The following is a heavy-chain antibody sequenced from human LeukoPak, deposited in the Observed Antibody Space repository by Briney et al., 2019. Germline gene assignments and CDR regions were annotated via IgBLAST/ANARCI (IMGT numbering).Heavy chain of an antibody. CDR3: ARVVRYFDWLLPYAFDI. CDR1: GGSISNYSYY. J-gene: IGHJ3*02. D-gene: IGHD3-9*01. V-gene: IGHV4-61*01. CDR2: IYYSGST. Sequence: SETLSLTCTVSGGSISNYSYYWSWIRQPPGKGPEWIVYIYYSGSTNYNPSLKGRVTISVDTSKNQFSLKLSSVTAADTAVYYCARVVRYFDWLLPYAFDIWGQGTMVTVSS.